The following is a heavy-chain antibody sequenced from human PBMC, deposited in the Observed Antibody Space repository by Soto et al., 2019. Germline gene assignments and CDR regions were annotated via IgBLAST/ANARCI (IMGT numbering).Heavy chain of an antibody. CDR3: ARYASGRYYFDS. V-gene: IGHV4-59*01. Sequence: PSETMSLTCTVAGGYMSRYYWTWIRQPTGKGLEWIGYVYYTGSTNSNPSLKSRVTISMDTSTNQFSLRLTAVTAADTAVYYCARYASGRYYFDSWGKGTLVTVSS. D-gene: IGHD6-19*01. CDR2: VYYTGST. CDR1: GGYMSRYY. J-gene: IGHJ4*02.